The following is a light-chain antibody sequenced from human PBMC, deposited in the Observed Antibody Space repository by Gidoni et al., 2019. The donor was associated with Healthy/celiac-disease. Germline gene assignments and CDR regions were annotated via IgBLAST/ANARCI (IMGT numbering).Light chain of an antibody. CDR3: QQYGSSAT. Sequence: EIVLTPSPGPLSLSPGERATLSCRASQSVSSGYLAWYQQKPGQAPRLLIYGASSRATGIPDRFSGSGSGTDFTLTISRLEPEDVAVYYCQQYGSSATFGPGTKVDIK. V-gene: IGKV3-20*01. CDR2: GAS. CDR1: QSVSSGY. J-gene: IGKJ3*01.